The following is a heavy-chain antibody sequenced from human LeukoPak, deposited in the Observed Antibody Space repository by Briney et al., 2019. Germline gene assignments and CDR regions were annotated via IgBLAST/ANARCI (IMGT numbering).Heavy chain of an antibody. CDR2: ISSSGSTI. CDR1: GFTFSDYY. J-gene: IGHJ2*01. V-gene: IGHV3-11*01. D-gene: IGHD3-16*01. CDR3: AREGHLGKYFDL. Sequence: GGSLRLSCAASGFTFSDYYMSWIRQAPGKGLEWVSYISSSGSTIYYADSVKGRFTISRDNSKNTLYLQMNSLRVEDTAVYYCAREGHLGKYFDLWGRGTQVTVSS.